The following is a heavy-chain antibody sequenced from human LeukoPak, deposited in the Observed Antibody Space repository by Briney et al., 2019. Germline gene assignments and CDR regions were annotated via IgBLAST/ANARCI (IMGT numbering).Heavy chain of an antibody. CDR1: GFTFSSYS. CDR3: ARDRYGSRGGD. Sequence: RPGGSLRLSCAASGFTFSSYSMNWVRQAPGKGLEWVSSITSISSYIYYADSVKGRFTISRDNAKNSLYLQMNSLRAEDTAVYYCARDRYGSRGGDWGQGTLVTVSS. D-gene: IGHD3-10*01. J-gene: IGHJ4*02. CDR2: ITSISSYI. V-gene: IGHV3-21*01.